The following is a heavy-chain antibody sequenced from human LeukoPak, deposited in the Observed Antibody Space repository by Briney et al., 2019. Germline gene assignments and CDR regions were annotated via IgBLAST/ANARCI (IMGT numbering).Heavy chain of an antibody. V-gene: IGHV4-59*01. CDR1: GGSISSYY. CDR2: IYYSGST. Sequence: SETLSLTCTVSGGSISSYYRSWIRQPPGKGLEWIGYIYYSGSTNYNPSLKSRVTIPVDTSKNQFSLKLSSVTAADTAVYYCARGYCSGGSCYSDYYFDYWGQGTLVTVSS. CDR3: ARGYCSGGSCYSDYYFDY. J-gene: IGHJ4*02. D-gene: IGHD2-15*01.